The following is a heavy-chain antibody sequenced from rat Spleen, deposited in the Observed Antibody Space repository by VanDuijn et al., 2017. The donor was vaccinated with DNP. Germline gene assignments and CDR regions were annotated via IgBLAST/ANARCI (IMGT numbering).Heavy chain of an antibody. J-gene: IGHJ3*01. CDR1: GFSLTSYG. CDR2: ISSGGST. D-gene: IGHD1-2*01. CDR3: TRDSSFAY. V-gene: IGHV2S12*01. Sequence: QVQLRESGPGLVQPSQTLSLICTVSGFSLTSYGVSWVRQPPGKGLEWIAAISSGGSTYSNSALKSRLSISRDTSKSQVFLKMNSLQTEDTAIYYCTRDSSFAYWGQGTLVTVSS.